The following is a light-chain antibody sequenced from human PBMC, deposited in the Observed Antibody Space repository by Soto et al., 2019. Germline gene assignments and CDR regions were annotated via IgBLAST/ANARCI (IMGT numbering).Light chain of an antibody. CDR1: QSVSSSY. CDR2: DTS. J-gene: IGKJ5*01. V-gene: IGKV3-20*01. Sequence: EIVLTQSPGTLSLSPGERATLSCRASQSVSSSYLAWYQQKPGQAPRLLIYDTSNRATGIPARFSGSGSGTDFTLTITSLEPEDFAVYSCQQYNDWPPTFGHGTRLEIK. CDR3: QQYNDWPPT.